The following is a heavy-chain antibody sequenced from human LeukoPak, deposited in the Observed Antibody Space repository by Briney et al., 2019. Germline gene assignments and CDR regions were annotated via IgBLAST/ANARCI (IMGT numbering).Heavy chain of an antibody. CDR1: GFTFISYE. V-gene: IGHV3-48*03. D-gene: IGHD1-7*01. J-gene: IGHJ4*02. CDR2: IASSDSTT. Sequence: GGSLRLSCVASGFTFISYEMNWVRQAPGKGLEWLSYIASSDSTTHYADSVKGRFTISRDDDQNSLYLQMNSLRAEDTAVYYCARDNYWGNWNYGPHFDYWGQGTLVTVSS. CDR3: ARDNYWGNWNYGPHFDY.